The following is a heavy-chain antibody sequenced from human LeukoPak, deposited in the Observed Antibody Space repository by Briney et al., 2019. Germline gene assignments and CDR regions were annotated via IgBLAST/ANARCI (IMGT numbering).Heavy chain of an antibody. CDR2: INHSGRT. CDR3: AREGYYYDSSGYPKYFQH. CDR1: GGSFSGYY. Sequence: SETLSLTCAVYGGSFSGYYWSWLRPPPGKGLEWIGEINHSGRTNYNPSLKSRVTISVDTSKNQFSLKLSSVTAADTAVYYCAREGYYYDSSGYPKYFQHWGQGTLVTVSS. V-gene: IGHV4-34*01. D-gene: IGHD3-22*01. J-gene: IGHJ1*01.